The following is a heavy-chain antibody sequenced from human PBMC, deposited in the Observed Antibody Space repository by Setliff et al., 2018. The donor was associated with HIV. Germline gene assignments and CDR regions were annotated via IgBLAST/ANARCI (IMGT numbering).Heavy chain of an antibody. D-gene: IGHD7-27*01. CDR1: GDSFSGSY. CDR2: VNHNGGT. Sequence: SETLSLTCAVYGDSFSGSYWSWIRQSPGTGLEWIGEVNHNGGTNYNPSLKSRVVVSVDRSKNQFSLKLISVTAADTAVYYCARKKTGQFGAFNMWGRGTLVTVSS. J-gene: IGHJ3*02. V-gene: IGHV4-34*01. CDR3: ARKKTGQFGAFNM.